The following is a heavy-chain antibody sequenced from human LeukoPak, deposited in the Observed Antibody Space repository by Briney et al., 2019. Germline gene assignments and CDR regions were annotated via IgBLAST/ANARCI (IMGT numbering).Heavy chain of an antibody. CDR3: ARHFYSYGNDY. V-gene: IGHV4-34*01. J-gene: IGHJ4*02. Sequence: PSETLSLTCAVYGGSFSGYYWSWIRQPPGKGLEWIGEINHSGSTNYNPSLKSRATISVDTSKNQFSLKLSSVTAADTAVYYCARHFYSYGNDYWGQGTLVTVSS. CDR2: INHSGST. D-gene: IGHD5-18*01. CDR1: GGSFSGYY.